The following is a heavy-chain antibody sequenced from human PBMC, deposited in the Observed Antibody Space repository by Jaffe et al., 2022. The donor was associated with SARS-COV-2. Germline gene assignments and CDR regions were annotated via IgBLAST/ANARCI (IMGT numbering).Heavy chain of an antibody. J-gene: IGHJ6*02. V-gene: IGHV3-9*01. CDR1: GFTFDDYA. CDR2: ISWNSGSI. D-gene: IGHD3-3*01. CDR3: AKDNHDFWSGGGMDV. Sequence: EVQLVESGGGLVQPGRSLRLSCAASGFTFDDYAMHWVRQAPGKGLEWVSGISWNSGSIGYADSVKGRFTISRDNAKNSLYLQMNSLRAEDTALYYCAKDNHDFWSGGGMDVWGQGTTVTVSS.